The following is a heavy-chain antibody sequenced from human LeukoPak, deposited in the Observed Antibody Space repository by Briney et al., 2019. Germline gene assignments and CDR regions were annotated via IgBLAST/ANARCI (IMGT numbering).Heavy chain of an antibody. CDR2: IYYSGST. J-gene: IGHJ5*02. Sequence: PSETLSLTCTVSGGSISSYYWSWIRQPPGKGLEWIGYIYYSGSTNYNPSLKSRVTISVDTSKNQFSLKLSSVTAADTAVYYCARAYGDYWFDPWGQGTLVTVS. CDR3: ARAYGDYWFDP. D-gene: IGHD4-17*01. V-gene: IGHV4-59*01. CDR1: GGSISSYY.